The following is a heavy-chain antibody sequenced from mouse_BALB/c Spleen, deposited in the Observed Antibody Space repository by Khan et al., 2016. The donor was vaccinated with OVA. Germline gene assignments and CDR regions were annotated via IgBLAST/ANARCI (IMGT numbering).Heavy chain of an antibody. Sequence: QIQLVQSGPELKKPGETVRISCKASGYAFTNYGVYWVKQAPGKGLKCMGWINTYTGKPTYPDDFKGRFAFSLETSASTAYLQINNLKNEDTATYFCARSCNSYALDYWGQGTSVTGSS. CDR1: GYAFTNYG. CDR3: ARSCNSYALDY. D-gene: IGHD2-1*01. CDR2: INTYTGKP. V-gene: IGHV9-3-1*01. J-gene: IGHJ4*01.